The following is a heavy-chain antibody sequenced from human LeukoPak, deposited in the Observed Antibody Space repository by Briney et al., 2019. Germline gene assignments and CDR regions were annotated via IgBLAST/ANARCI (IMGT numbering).Heavy chain of an antibody. V-gene: IGHV1-18*01. CDR2: ISAYNGNT. D-gene: IGHD3-10*01. Sequence: GASVKVSCKASGYTFTSYGISWVRQAPGQGLEWMGWISAYNGNTNYAQKLQGRVTMTTDTSTSTAYMELRSLRFDDTAVYYCARGVRIVRGVIMGPFDYWGQGTLVTVSS. CDR1: GYTFTSYG. J-gene: IGHJ4*02. CDR3: ARGVRIVRGVIMGPFDY.